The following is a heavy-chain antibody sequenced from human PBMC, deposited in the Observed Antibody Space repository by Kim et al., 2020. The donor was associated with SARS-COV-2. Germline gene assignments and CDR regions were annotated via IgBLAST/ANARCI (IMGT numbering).Heavy chain of an antibody. J-gene: IGHJ3*02. D-gene: IGHD3-10*01. CDR3: TRGGHIWFGEDDAVYS. V-gene: IGHV3-53*04. Sequence: GGSLRLSCAASGFTVSSNYMSWVRQAPGKGLEWVSAIYGGGSTYYADSSKGRFTISRHDSKNTPYLQMNSLRAEDTAVYYFTRGGHIWFGEDDAVYSWGHGTMVTVSS. CDR2: IYGGGST. CDR1: GFTVSSNY.